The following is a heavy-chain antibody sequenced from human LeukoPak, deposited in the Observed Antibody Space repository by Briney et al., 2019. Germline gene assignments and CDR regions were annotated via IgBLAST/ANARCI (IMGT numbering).Heavy chain of an antibody. J-gene: IGHJ4*02. V-gene: IGHV4-59*08. CDR2: IYYSGST. CDR3: ASLPVGAAAGSRPFDY. Sequence: SETLSLTCTVSGGSISSYYWSWIRQPPGKGLEWIGYIYYSGSTDYNPSLKSRVTISVDTSKNQFSLKLSSVTAADTAVYYCASLPVGAAAGSRPFDYWGQGTLVTVYS. D-gene: IGHD6-13*01. CDR1: GGSISSYY.